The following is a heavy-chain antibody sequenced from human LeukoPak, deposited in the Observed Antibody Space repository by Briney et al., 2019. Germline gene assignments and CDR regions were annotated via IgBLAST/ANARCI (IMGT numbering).Heavy chain of an antibody. CDR3: ARDRILLWFGEFPTDRYFDY. D-gene: IGHD3-10*01. CDR2: INPSGGST. V-gene: IGHV1-46*01. Sequence: ASVKVSCKASGYTFTSYYMHWVRQAPGQGLEWMGIINPSGGSTSYAQKFQGRVTMTRDTSTSTVYMELSSLRSDDTAVYYCARDRILLWFGEFPTDRYFDYWGQGTLVTVSS. CDR1: GYTFTSYY. J-gene: IGHJ4*02.